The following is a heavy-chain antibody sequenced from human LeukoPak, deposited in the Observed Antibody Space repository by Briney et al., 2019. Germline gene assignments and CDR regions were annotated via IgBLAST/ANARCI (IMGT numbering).Heavy chain of an antibody. CDR3: ARHRRQLVSFDY. CDR1: GGSISSYY. CDR2: IYYSGST. V-gene: IGHV4-59*08. D-gene: IGHD6-13*01. J-gene: IGHJ4*02. Sequence: SETLSLTCTVSGGSISSYYWSWIRQPPGKGLEWIGYIYYSGSTNYNPSLKSRVTISVDTSKNQFSLKLSSVTAADTAVYYCARHRRQLVSFDYWGQGTLVTVSS.